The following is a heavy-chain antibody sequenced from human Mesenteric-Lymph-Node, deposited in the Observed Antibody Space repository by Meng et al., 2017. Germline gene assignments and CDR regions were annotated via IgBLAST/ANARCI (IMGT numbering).Heavy chain of an antibody. J-gene: IGHJ4*02. CDR2: ISPNNGGT. D-gene: IGHD3-10*01. CDR3: ARDYYGSVTYYNVAC. CDR1: GYTFTAFY. Sequence: ASVKVSCKASGYTFTAFYIHWLRRAPGQGLEWMGWISPNNGGTKYARKFEGRVTMTRDRSVRTTYMELSGLRSDDAAVYYCARDYYGSVTYYNVACWGQGTLVTVSS. V-gene: IGHV1-2*02.